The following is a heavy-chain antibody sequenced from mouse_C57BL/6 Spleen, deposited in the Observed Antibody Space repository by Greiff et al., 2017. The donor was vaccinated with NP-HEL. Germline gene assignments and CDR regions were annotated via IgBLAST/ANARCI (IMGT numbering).Heavy chain of an antibody. CDR2: IYPGDGDT. J-gene: IGHJ2*01. V-gene: IGHV1-82*01. Sequence: QVQLQQSGPELVKPGASVKISCKASGYAFSSSWMNWVKQRPGKGLEWIGRIYPGDGDTNYNGKFKGKATLTADKSSSTAYMQLSSLTSEDSAVYFCARERDYYGSSWDYWGQGTTLTVSS. CDR3: ARERDYYGSSWDY. CDR1: GYAFSSSW. D-gene: IGHD1-1*01.